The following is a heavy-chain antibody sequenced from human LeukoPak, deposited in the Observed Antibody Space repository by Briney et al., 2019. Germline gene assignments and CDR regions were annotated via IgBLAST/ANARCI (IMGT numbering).Heavy chain of an antibody. V-gene: IGHV3-23*01. CDR3: AKEYSSSWYNWFAP. CDR1: GFTFSSYA. J-gene: IGHJ5*02. Sequence: GGSLRLSCAASGFTFSSYAMSWVRQAPGKGLEWGSAISGSGGSTYYADSVKGRFTISRDNSKNTLYLQMNSLRAEDTAIYYCAKEYSSSWYNWFAPWGQGTLVTVSS. D-gene: IGHD6-13*01. CDR2: ISGSGGST.